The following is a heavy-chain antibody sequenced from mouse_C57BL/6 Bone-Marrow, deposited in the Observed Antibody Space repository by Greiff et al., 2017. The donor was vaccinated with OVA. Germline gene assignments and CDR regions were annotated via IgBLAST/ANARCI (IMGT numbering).Heavy chain of an antibody. CDR1: EYEFPSHD. CDR3: ARQLRLRYYAMDY. CDR2: INSDGGST. J-gene: IGHJ4*01. D-gene: IGHD3-2*02. Sequence: EVKLMESGGGLVQPGESLKLSCESNEYEFPSHDMSWVRKTPEKRLELVAAINSDGGSTYYPDTMERRFIISRDTTKKTLYLQMSSLRSEDTALYYCARQLRLRYYAMDYWGQGTSVTVSS. V-gene: IGHV5-2*01.